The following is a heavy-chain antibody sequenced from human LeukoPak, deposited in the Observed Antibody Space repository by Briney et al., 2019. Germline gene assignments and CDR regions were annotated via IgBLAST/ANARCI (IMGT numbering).Heavy chain of an antibody. J-gene: IGHJ3*02. D-gene: IGHD3-16*01. CDR2: VSSDGDST. CDR3: ARNSYNDNVSFYMVDS. Sequence: PGGSLRLSWAVSGFTFRRYTIYWVRQAPGKGLEFVSAVSSDGDSTYYADSVKGRFTISRDNSKNTLFLQMDSLSPEDMAVYFYARNSYNDNVSFYMVDSWSEGTMVTVAS. CDR1: GFTFRRYT. V-gene: IGHV3-64*02.